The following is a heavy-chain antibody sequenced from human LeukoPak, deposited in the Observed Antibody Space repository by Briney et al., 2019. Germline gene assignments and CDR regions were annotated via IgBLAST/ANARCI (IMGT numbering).Heavy chain of an antibody. CDR3: ATLDETDD. CDR2: FDLAVGET. V-gene: IGHV1-24*01. Sequence: ASVNVSCKVSGYTLTELSIHWVRQAPEKGAEWMGGFDLAVGETISAQKFQGRVTMTEETSTDTAHLELGSWRSAEQAVYYCATLDETDDWGQGTLVTVSS. CDR1: GYTLTELS. J-gene: IGHJ4*01.